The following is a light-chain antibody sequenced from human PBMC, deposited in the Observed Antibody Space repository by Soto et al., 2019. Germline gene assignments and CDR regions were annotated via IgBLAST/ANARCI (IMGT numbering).Light chain of an antibody. CDR1: SSDVGGYNY. J-gene: IGLJ1*01. CDR3: SSYTTSNTRQIV. Sequence: QSALTQPASVSGSPGQSITISCTGTSSDVGGYNYVSWYQHHPGKASKFLIYDVSNRPSGVSNLFSGSKSDNTASLTISGLQPEDEADYYCSSYTTSNTRQIVFGTGTKVTVL. V-gene: IGLV2-14*03. CDR2: DVS.